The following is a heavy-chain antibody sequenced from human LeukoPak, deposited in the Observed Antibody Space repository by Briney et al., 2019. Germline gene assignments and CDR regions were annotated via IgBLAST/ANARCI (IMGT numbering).Heavy chain of an antibody. Sequence: GGTLRLSCAASGFTFTNHGMSWVRQALGKGLEWVSAITGSGDRTYYADSVKGRFTISRDNSKNTLYLQMNSLRAEDTALYYCAKDRMDPVNYWGQGTLVTVSS. CDR3: AKDRMDPVNY. D-gene: IGHD2-2*03. V-gene: IGHV3-23*01. CDR2: ITGSGDRT. J-gene: IGHJ4*02. CDR1: GFTFTNHG.